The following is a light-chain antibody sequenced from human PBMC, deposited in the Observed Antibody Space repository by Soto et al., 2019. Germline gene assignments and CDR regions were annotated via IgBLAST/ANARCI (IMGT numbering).Light chain of an antibody. Sequence: QSALTQPRSVSGSPGQSVTISCTGTSSDVGGYNYVSWYQQHPGKAPKLMIYDVSKRPSGVPDRFSGSKSGNTASLTISGRQAEDEADYYCCLYAGSYTHVVFGGGTKLTVL. V-gene: IGLV2-11*01. CDR1: SSDVGGYNY. CDR3: CLYAGSYTHVV. CDR2: DVS. J-gene: IGLJ2*01.